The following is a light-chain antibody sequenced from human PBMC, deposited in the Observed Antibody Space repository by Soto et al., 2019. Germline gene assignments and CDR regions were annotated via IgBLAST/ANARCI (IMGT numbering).Light chain of an antibody. CDR3: SSSTGSDVV. V-gene: IGLV2-14*01. CDR1: SSDVGGYNY. Sequence: QSALTQPASVSGPPGQSITISCTGTSSDVGGYNYVSWYQQHPGKAPKLMIYEITNRPSGVSNRFSGSKSGNTASLTISGLQAEDEADYYCSSSTGSDVVFGGGTKLTVL. CDR2: EIT. J-gene: IGLJ2*01.